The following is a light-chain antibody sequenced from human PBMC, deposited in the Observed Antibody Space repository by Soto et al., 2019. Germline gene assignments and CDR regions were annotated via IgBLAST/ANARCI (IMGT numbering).Light chain of an antibody. CDR1: SSDVGSYNL. CDR2: EVS. J-gene: IGLJ1*01. CDR3: CSYAGSSPFV. Sequence: QSVLXQPASVSGSPGQSITISCTGTSSDVGSYNLVSWYQQHPGKAPKLMIYEVSKRPSGVSNRFSGSKSGNTASLTISGLQAEDEADYYCCSYAGSSPFVFGTGTRSPS. V-gene: IGLV2-23*02.